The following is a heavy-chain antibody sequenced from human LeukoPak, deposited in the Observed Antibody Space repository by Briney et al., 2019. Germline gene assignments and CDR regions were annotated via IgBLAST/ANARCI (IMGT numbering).Heavy chain of an antibody. D-gene: IGHD5-12*01. CDR2: ISGSADST. J-gene: IGHJ4*02. CDR3: ARVEYNGGYSHLY. Sequence: PGGSLRLSCAASGFTVSSNYMSWVRQAPGKGLEWVSAISGSADSTYYADSVKGQFAISRDNSKNTLYLQMNSLRAEDTAVYFCARVEYNGGYSHLYWGQGTLLTVSS. V-gene: IGHV3-23*01. CDR1: GFTVSSNY.